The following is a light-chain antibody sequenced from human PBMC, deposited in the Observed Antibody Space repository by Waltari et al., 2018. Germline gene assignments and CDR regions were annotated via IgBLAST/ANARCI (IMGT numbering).Light chain of an antibody. CDR3: QQYNSYPFT. CDR1: QSRSGW. Sequence: DIQMTQSPSTLSASVGDRVTITCRGSQSRSGWLAWYQQQPGKAPKVLIYDASSLESGVPSRFSGSGSGTEFTLTINSLQPDDFATYFCQQYNSYPFTFGQGTRLEI. J-gene: IGKJ2*01. V-gene: IGKV1-5*01. CDR2: DAS.